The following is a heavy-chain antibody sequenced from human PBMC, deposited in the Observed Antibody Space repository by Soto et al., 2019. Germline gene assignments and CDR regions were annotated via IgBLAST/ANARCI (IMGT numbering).Heavy chain of an antibody. Sequence: EVHLVESGGGLVQPGGSLRLSCAASRFTFRSYDMNWVRQAPGKGLEWVSYISTDGSRKYYADSVKGRFTISRDNAKNSLYLQMNSLRAEDTAVYYCARDPNLPTYGTSGFDSWGQGTLVTVSS. V-gene: IGHV3-48*03. CDR3: ARDPNLPTYGTSGFDS. D-gene: IGHD3-22*01. CDR2: ISTDGSRK. J-gene: IGHJ4*02. CDR1: RFTFRSYD.